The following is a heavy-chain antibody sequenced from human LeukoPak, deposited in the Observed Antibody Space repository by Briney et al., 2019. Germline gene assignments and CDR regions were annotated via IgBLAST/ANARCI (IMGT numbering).Heavy chain of an antibody. D-gene: IGHD3-22*01. CDR3: ARSGSGSSHYYFDY. CDR1: GGSFSGYY. J-gene: IGHJ4*02. V-gene: IGHV4-34*01. CDR2: INHSGST. Sequence: KASETLSLTCAVYGGSFSGYYWSWIRQPPGKGLERIGEINHSGSTNYNPSLKSRVTISVDTSKNQFSLKLSSVTAADTAVYYCARSGSGSSHYYFDYWGQGTLVTVSS.